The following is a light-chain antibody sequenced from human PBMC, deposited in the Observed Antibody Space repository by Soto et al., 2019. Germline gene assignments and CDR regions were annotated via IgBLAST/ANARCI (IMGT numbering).Light chain of an antibody. CDR3: SSYTTSSTYG. J-gene: IGLJ1*01. CDR1: SSDVGSYNY. V-gene: IGLV2-14*01. Sequence: QSALTQPASVSGSPGQSITISCTGTSSDVGSYNYVSWYQQHPGKAPKVMIYDVSNRPSGVSYRFSGSKSGNTASLTISGLQAEDSADYYCSSYTTSSTYGFGTGTKLTVL. CDR2: DVS.